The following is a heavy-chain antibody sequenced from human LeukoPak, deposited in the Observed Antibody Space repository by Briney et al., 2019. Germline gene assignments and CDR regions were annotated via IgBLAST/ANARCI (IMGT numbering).Heavy chain of an antibody. J-gene: IGHJ4*02. CDR2: IYTSGST. CDR1: GGSISSGSYY. Sequence: SQTLSLTCTVSGGSISSGSYYWSWIRQPAGKGLEWIGRIYTSGSTNYNPSLKSRVTISVDTSKNQFSLKLSSVTAADTAVYYCAREVSGMGPLFDYWGQGTLVTVSS. CDR3: AREVSGMGPLFDY. D-gene: IGHD1-26*01. V-gene: IGHV4-61*02.